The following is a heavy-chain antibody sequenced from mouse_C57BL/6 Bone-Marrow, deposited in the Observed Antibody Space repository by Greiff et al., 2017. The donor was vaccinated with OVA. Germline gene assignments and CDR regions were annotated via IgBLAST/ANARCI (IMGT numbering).Heavy chain of an antibody. CDR3: ASDSYLSLDY. CDR1: GYTFTSYG. CDR2: IYPRSGNT. Sequence: QVQLQQSGAELARPGASVKLSCKASGYTFTSYGISWVKQRTGQGLEWIGEIYPRSGNTYYNAKFKGQATLTADTSSSTSFMEIRSLTSEDSAVYVSASDSYLSLDYWGQGTTLTVSS. J-gene: IGHJ2*01. D-gene: IGHD6-2*01. V-gene: IGHV1-81*01.